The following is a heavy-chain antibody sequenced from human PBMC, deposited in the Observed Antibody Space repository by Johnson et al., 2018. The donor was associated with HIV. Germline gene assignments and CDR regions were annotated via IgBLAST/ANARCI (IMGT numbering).Heavy chain of an antibody. D-gene: IGHD3-3*01. CDR1: GFTVSSNY. CDR3: ARGYTIGAFDI. V-gene: IGHV3-66*01. CDR2: IYSGGST. J-gene: IGHJ3*02. Sequence: GQLVESGGGVVQPGRSLRLSCAASGFTVSSNYMSWVRQAPGKGLEWVSVIYSGGSTYYADSVKGRFTISIDNSKNTQYLQMNSLRAEDTAVYYCARGYTIGAFDIWGQGTMVTVSS.